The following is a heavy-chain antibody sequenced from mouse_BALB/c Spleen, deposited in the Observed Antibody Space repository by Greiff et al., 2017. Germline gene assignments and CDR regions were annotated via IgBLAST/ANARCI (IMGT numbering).Heavy chain of an antibody. D-gene: IGHD1-2*01. CDR3: KTLRRGFAY. Sequence: EVKLVESGAELVRSGASVKLSCTASGFNIKDYYMHWVKQRPEQGLEWIGWIDPENGDTEYAPKFQGKATMTADTSSNTAYLQLSSLTSEDTAVYYCKTLRRGFAYWGQGTLVTVSA. CDR1: GFNIKDYY. V-gene: IGHV14-4*02. CDR2: IDPENGDT. J-gene: IGHJ3*01.